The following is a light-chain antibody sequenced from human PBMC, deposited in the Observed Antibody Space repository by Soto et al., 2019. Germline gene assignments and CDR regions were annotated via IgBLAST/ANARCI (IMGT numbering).Light chain of an antibody. J-gene: IGKJ1*01. CDR1: QSISSW. V-gene: IGKV1-5*01. Sequence: RRTQYNYTLSASVGDRVTITCRASQSISSWLAWYQQKPGKAPKLLIYDASSLESGVPSRFSGSGSGTEFTLTISSLQPDDFATYYCQQYNSYSGPFGQGT. CDR2: DAS. CDR3: QQYNSYSGP.